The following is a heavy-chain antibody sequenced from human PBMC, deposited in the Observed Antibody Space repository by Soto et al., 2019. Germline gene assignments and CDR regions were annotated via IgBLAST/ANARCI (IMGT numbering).Heavy chain of an antibody. J-gene: IGHJ6*02. V-gene: IGHV3-72*01. Sequence: GGSLRLSCLASGFTFTDHYMDWVRQAPGTGLEWIARTKNKPNNYTTTYAASVKGRFTISRDDSESSLYLQMNNLKTEDTAVYYCAREIRRDYYYYYPLDVWGQGTTVTSP. CDR1: GFTFTDHY. CDR2: TKNKPNNYTT. CDR3: AREIRRDYYYYYPLDV.